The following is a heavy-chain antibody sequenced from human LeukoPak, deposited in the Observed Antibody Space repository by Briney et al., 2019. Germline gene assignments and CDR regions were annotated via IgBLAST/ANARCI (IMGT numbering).Heavy chain of an antibody. CDR1: GFTFSSYA. CDR2: IRSKAYGGTT. D-gene: IGHD5-24*01. Sequence: QSGGSLRPSCAASGFTFSSYAMSWVRQAPGKGLEWVGFIRSKAYGGTTEYAASVKGRFTISRDDSKSIAYLQMNSLKTEDTAVYYCTRGPDVEMATIFSSDYWGQGTLVTVSA. V-gene: IGHV3-49*04. CDR3: TRGPDVEMATIFSSDY. J-gene: IGHJ4*02.